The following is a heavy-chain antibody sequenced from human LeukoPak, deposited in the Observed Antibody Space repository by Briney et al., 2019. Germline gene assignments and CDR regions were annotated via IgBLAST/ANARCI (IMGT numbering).Heavy chain of an antibody. CDR3: ARDRRWELKGYFDY. J-gene: IGHJ4*02. Sequence: PGGSLRLSCVASGFAFSDDSMNWVRQPPGKGLEWVAYISSSSSNIYYADSVKGRFTISRDNAKNSLYLQVNSLRAEDTAVYYCARDRRWELKGYFDYWGQGTLVTVSS. CDR2: ISSSSSNI. D-gene: IGHD1-26*01. CDR1: GFAFSDDS. V-gene: IGHV3-48*01.